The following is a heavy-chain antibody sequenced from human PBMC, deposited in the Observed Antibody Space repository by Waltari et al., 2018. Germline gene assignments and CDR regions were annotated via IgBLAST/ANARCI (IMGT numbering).Heavy chain of an antibody. Sequence: LQLQESGPGLVKPSETLSLTCTVSGGSLSSSSYYWGWIRPSPGQGLEVIGTIYYSGSTYYNPSLKSRVTISVDTSKNQFSLKLSSVTAADTAVYYCARHGFYYYDSSGSHFDYWGQGTLVTVSA. CDR3: ARHGFYYYDSSGSHFDY. D-gene: IGHD3-22*01. CDR2: IYYSGST. CDR1: GGSLSSSSYY. V-gene: IGHV4-39*01. J-gene: IGHJ4*02.